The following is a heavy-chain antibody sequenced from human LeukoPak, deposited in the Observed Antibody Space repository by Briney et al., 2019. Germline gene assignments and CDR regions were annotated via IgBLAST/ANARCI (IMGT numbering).Heavy chain of an antibody. CDR1: GYSISSGYY. J-gene: IGHJ1*01. CDR3: ARDSYDSAFQH. Sequence: SETLSLTCTVSGYSISSGYYWGWIRQPPGKGLEWIGSIYHSGSTYYNPSLKSRVTISVDTSKNQFSLKLSSVTAADTAVYYCARDSYDSAFQHWGQGTLVTVSS. CDR2: IYHSGST. V-gene: IGHV4-38-2*02. D-gene: IGHD3-22*01.